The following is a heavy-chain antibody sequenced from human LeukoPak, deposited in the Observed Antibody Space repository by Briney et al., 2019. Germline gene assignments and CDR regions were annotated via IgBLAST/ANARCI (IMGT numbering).Heavy chain of an antibody. J-gene: IGHJ4*02. CDR1: GLTFSSYW. D-gene: IGHD3-22*01. CDR3: ASGEFDYYDSIMF. Sequence: PGGSLRLSCAASGLTFSSYWMHWVRHAPGKGLAWVSRINRDGSSTSYVDSVKGRFTISRDNAKNTLYLQMNSLRAEDTAVYYCASGEFDYYDSIMFGGQGTLVTVSA. CDR2: INRDGSST. V-gene: IGHV3-74*01.